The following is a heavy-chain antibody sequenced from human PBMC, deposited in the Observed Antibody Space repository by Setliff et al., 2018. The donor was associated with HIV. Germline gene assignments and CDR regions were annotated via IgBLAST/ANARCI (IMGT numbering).Heavy chain of an antibody. CDR3: ASGRGEYSSGWFRSALDS. J-gene: IGHJ3*02. CDR2: ISGYNGNT. V-gene: IGHV1-18*01. CDR1: GSTFTGYG. Sequence: GASVKVSCKSSGSTFTGYGISWVRQAPGQGLEWMGWISGYNGNTNYAQKFQGRVTMTTDTSKSTAYMQLRSLRSGDTAVYYCASGRGEYSSGWFRSALDSWGQGTMVTVSS. D-gene: IGHD6-19*01.